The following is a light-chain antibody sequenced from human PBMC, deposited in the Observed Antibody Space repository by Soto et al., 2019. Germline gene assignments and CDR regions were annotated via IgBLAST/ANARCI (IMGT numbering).Light chain of an antibody. Sequence: QSVLTQPRSVSGSPGQSVTISCTGTSSDVGAYNYVSWYQQHPGKVPKLMIYDVSRRPSGVPDRFSGSKSGNTASLTISGLQADDEADYYCCSYAGSDTLVFGGGTKLT. CDR3: CSYAGSDTLV. CDR2: DVS. V-gene: IGLV2-11*01. CDR1: SSDVGAYNY. J-gene: IGLJ3*02.